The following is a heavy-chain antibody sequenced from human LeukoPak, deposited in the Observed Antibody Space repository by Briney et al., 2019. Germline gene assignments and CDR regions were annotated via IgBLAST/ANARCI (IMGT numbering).Heavy chain of an antibody. CDR3: AKVGSKWELRGDGLDY. V-gene: IGHV3-23*01. CDR1: GFTFSSYA. D-gene: IGHD1-26*01. J-gene: IGHJ4*02. CDR2: ISGSGGST. Sequence: PGGSLRLSCAASGFTFSSYAMSWVRQAPGKGLEWVSAISGSGGSTYYADSVKGRFTISRDNCKNTLYLQMNSLRAEDTAVYYCAKVGSKWELRGDGLDYWGQGTLVTVSS.